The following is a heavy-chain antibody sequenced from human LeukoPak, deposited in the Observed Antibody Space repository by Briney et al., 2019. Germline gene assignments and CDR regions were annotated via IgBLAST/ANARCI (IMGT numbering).Heavy chain of an antibody. D-gene: IGHD3-10*01. Sequence: GGSLRLSCSASGFTFSNYAMSWVRQAPGKGLEWVSIIYSGGNTFYADSVRGRFTISRDNSKNTLYLQMNSLRAEDTAVYYCAIDSNYHASGRFDSWGQGTLVTVSS. CDR1: GFTFSNYA. CDR3: AIDSNYHASGRFDS. CDR2: IIYSGGNT. V-gene: IGHV3-23*01. J-gene: IGHJ4*02.